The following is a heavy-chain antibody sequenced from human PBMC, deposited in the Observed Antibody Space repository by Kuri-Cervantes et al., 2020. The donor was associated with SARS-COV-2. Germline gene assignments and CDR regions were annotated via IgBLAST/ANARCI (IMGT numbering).Heavy chain of an antibody. CDR1: GFTFSAYT. J-gene: IGHJ3*02. V-gene: IGHV3-21*01. D-gene: IGHD3-3*01. CDR3: ARIAVSVDTIFGVVIIPLGAFDI. Sequence: GGSLRLSCVASGFTFSAYTLNWVRQAPGKGLEWVSSITRSSVYISYADSVKGRFTISRDNSKNTLYLQMNSLRAEDTAVYYCARIAVSVDTIFGVVIIPLGAFDIWGQGTMVTVSS. CDR2: ITRSSVYI.